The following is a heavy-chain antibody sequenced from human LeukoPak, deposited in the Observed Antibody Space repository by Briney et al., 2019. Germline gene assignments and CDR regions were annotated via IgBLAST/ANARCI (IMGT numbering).Heavy chain of an antibody. Sequence: SETLSLTCAVYGESFSGYYWSWIRQPPGKGLEWIGEINHSGSTNYNPSLKSRVTISVDTSKNQFSLKLSSVTAADTAAYYCARGGRSIFGIVLNKYFDYWGQGTLVTVSS. CDR3: ARGGRSIFGIVLNKYFDY. D-gene: IGHD3-3*01. V-gene: IGHV4-34*01. CDR2: INHSGST. CDR1: GESFSGYY. J-gene: IGHJ4*02.